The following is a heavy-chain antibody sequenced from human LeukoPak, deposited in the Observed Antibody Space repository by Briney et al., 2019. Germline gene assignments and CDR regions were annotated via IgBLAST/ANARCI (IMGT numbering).Heavy chain of an antibody. CDR1: GFTFSTYG. V-gene: IGHV3-30*18. CDR2: MSYDGSNK. J-gene: IGHJ4*02. Sequence: GGSLRLSCAASGFTFSTYGMHWVRQAPGKGLEGVAVMSYDGSNKFYADSVKGRFTISRDNSKNTLYLQMNSLRPDDTAVYFCAKNGFTFGGLVDINFDYWGQGTLVTVSS. D-gene: IGHD3-16*02. CDR3: AKNGFTFGGLVDINFDY.